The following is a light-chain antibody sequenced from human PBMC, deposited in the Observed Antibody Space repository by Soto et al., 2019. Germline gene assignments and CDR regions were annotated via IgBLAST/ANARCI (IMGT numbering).Light chain of an antibody. CDR1: QSISNW. V-gene: IGKV1-5*03. Sequence: DIQMTQSPSTLSASVGDTVTITCRASQSISNWLAWYQQKPGQAPKLLIHKASTLESGVPSRFSGSGSGTEFTLTISSLQPDDFATYYCQQYNSYPLTFGGGTKVEIK. CDR3: QQYNSYPLT. J-gene: IGKJ4*01. CDR2: KAS.